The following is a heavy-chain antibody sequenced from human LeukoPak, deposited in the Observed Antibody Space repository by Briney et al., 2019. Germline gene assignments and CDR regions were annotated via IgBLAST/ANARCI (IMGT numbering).Heavy chain of an antibody. D-gene: IGHD5-12*01. CDR3: AKTYSRESGYDFFFHY. CDR2: IGGSGSST. CDR1: GFTFSRFA. Sequence: QPGGSLRLSCAASGFTFSRFAMSWVRQAPGKGLEWVSGIGGSGSSTFYADSVKGRFTISRDNSRNTVYLQMNSLRVEDTAVYYCAKTYSRESGYDFFFHYWGQGTRVTVSS. V-gene: IGHV3-23*01. J-gene: IGHJ4*02.